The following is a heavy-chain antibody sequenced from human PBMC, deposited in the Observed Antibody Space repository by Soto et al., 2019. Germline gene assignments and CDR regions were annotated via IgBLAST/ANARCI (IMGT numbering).Heavy chain of an antibody. Sequence: EVQLWESRGGLVQPGGSLRLSCAASGFTFSSYAMSWVRQAPGKGLEWVSAISGSGGSTYYADSVKGRFTFSRDNSKNTLYLQMNSLRAEDTAVYYCAKSNGWYAELDYWGQGTLVTVSS. CDR1: GFTFSSYA. CDR2: ISGSGGST. D-gene: IGHD6-19*01. V-gene: IGHV3-23*01. J-gene: IGHJ4*02. CDR3: AKSNGWYAELDY.